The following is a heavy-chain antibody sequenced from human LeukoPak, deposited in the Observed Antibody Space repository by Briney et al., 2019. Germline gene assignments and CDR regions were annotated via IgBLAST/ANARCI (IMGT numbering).Heavy chain of an antibody. V-gene: IGHV3-21*01. CDR2: ISSSSSYI. J-gene: IGHJ4*02. D-gene: IGHD2-21*02. Sequence: GGSLRLSCAASGFTFSSYSMNWVRQAPGKGLEWVSSISSSSSYIYYADSVKGRFTISRGNAKNSLYLQMNSLRAEDTAVYYCARAISCGGDCYYFDYWGQGTLVTVSS. CDR1: GFTFSSYS. CDR3: ARAISCGGDCYYFDY.